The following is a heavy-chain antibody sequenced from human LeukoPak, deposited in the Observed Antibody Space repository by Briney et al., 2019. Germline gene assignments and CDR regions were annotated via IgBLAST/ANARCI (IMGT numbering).Heavy chain of an antibody. Sequence: SETLSLTCTVSGGSISSYYWSWIRQPPGKGLEWIGYIYCSGSTNYNPSLKSRVTISVDTSKNQFSLKLSSVTAADTAVYYCARGASYGEFDYWGQGTLVTVSS. CDR1: GGSISSYY. D-gene: IGHD5-18*01. J-gene: IGHJ4*02. V-gene: IGHV4-59*01. CDR2: IYCSGST. CDR3: ARGASYGEFDY.